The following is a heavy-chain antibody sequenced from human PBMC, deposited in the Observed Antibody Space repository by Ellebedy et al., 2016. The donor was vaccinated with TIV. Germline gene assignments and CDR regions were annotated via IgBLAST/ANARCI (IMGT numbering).Heavy chain of an antibody. Sequence: GGSLRLSCAASGFTFSNYAMSCVRQAPGKGLEWVSTISGSADSTYNADSVKGRFTISRDNSKNTLYLQMNSLRAEDTAVYYCAKDSGSYPDWGQGTLVTVSS. J-gene: IGHJ4*02. CDR1: GFTFSNYA. CDR3: AKDSGSYPD. V-gene: IGHV3-23*01. CDR2: ISGSADST. D-gene: IGHD1-26*01.